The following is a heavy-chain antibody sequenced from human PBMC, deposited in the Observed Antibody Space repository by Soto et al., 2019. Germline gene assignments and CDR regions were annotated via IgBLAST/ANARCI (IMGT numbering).Heavy chain of an antibody. V-gene: IGHV4-34*01. CDR1: GGSFSGYY. J-gene: IGHJ4*02. D-gene: IGHD1-1*01. Sequence: SETLSLTCAVYGGSFSGYYWSWIRQPPGKGLEWIGEINHSGSTNYNPSLKSRVTISVDKSISTAYLQWSSLQASDTAMYYCARHPHANNWNKAFFNYWGQGTLVTVSS. CDR2: INHSGST. CDR3: ARHPHANNWNKAFFNY.